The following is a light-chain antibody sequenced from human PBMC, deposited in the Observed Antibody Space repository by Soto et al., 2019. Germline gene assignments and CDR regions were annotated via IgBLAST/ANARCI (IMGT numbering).Light chain of an antibody. CDR3: CSYTDSRTHI. Sequence: LTQPASVSGSPGQSITISCTGTSSDVGGYNYVSWYQQHPGKAPKLIIFEVSYRPSGISNRFSASKSGDTASLTISGLQADDEADYYCCSYTDSRTHIFGSGTKVTV. CDR1: SSDVGGYNY. V-gene: IGLV2-14*01. CDR2: EVS. J-gene: IGLJ1*01.